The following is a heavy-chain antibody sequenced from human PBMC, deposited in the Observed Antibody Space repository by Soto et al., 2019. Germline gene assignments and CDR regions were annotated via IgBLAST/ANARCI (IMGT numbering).Heavy chain of an antibody. D-gene: IGHD3-10*01. V-gene: IGHV3-23*01. J-gene: IGHJ6*02. CDR2: ISGNGVST. Sequence: GGSLRLSCAASRFTFSNHALTWVRRAPGKGLEWVSAISGNGVSTYYADSVKGRFTISRDTSENTLYLQMNSLRAEDTAVYYCARHVKSGSSTSGGYYGSGSYYSGSYYYYYGMDVWGQGTTVTVSS. CDR1: RFTFSNHA. CDR3: ARHVKSGSSTSGGYYGSGSYYSGSYYYYYGMDV.